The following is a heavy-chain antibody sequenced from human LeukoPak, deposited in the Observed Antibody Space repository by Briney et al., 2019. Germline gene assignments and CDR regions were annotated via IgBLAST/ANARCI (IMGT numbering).Heavy chain of an antibody. CDR1: GYTFTGYY. J-gene: IGHJ5*02. CDR2: INPNSGGT. CDR3: AREGQQNGRGAWFDP. D-gene: IGHD2-8*01. Sequence: ASVKVSCKASGYTFTGYYMHWVRQAPGQGLEWMGWINPNSGGTNYAQKFQGRVTMTRDTSISTAYMELSRPRSDDTAVYYCAREGQQNGRGAWFDPWGQGTLVTVSS. V-gene: IGHV1-2*02.